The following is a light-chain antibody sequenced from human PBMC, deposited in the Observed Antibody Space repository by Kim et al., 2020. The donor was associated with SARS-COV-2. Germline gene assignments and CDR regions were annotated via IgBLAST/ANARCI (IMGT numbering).Light chain of an antibody. CDR3: QVWDSSSALYV. Sequence: PGKTARITCGGNNIGSKSVHWYQQKPGQAPVLVIYYDSDRPSGIPERFSGSNSGNTATLTISRVEAGDEADYYCQVWDSSSALYVFGTGTKVTVL. V-gene: IGLV3-21*04. CDR1: NIGSKS. CDR2: YDS. J-gene: IGLJ1*01.